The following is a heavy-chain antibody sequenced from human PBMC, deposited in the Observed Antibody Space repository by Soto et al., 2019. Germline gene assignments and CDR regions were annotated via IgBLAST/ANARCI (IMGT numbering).Heavy chain of an antibody. V-gene: IGHV1-46*01. D-gene: IGHD5-18*01. CDR3: ARDQFDSYGPKGGLDY. Sequence: GASVKVSCKASGISFINHYVHWVRQAPGQGPEWMGVINPAGSVTVYALKLQGRVTMTTDTSTSTAYMELRSLRSDDTAVYYCARDQFDSYGPKGGLDYWGQGTLVTVSS. CDR2: INPAGSVT. CDR1: GISFINHY. J-gene: IGHJ4*02.